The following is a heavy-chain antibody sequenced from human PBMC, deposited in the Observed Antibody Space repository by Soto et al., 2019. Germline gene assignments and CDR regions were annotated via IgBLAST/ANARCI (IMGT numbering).Heavy chain of an antibody. V-gene: IGHV4-4*02. J-gene: IGHJ4*02. CDR1: GGSISSSNW. CDR2: THHSGTT. D-gene: IGHD3-10*01. CDR3: AREGSGSSFFDY. Sequence: PSETLSLTCAVSGGSISSSNWWSWVRQPPGMRLEWIGETHHSGTTNYNPSLKSRVTISVDKSKNQFSLKLSSVTAADSTLYYCAREGSGSSFFDYWGQGTLVTVSS.